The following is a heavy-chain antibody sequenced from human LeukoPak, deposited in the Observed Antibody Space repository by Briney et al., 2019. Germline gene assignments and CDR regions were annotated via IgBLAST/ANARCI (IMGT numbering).Heavy chain of an antibody. J-gene: IGHJ4*02. CDR2: MAYDGSNE. CDR3: AKDRSSSWSFDY. Sequence: WGSLRLSCAASGFTFSSYGMHWVRQAPGKGLEWVAVMAYDGSNEYYADSVKGRFTISRDNSKNTLYPQMNSLRTEDTAVYYCAKDRSSSWSFDYWGQGTLVTVSS. D-gene: IGHD6-13*01. V-gene: IGHV3-30*18. CDR1: GFTFSSYG.